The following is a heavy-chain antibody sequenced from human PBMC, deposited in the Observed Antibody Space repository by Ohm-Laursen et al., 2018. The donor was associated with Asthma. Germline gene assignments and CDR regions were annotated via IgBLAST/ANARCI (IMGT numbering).Heavy chain of an antibody. CDR1: GFTFSSYA. CDR2: ISYDGSAK. J-gene: IGHJ4*02. Sequence: SLRLSCAASGFTFSSYAMHWVRQAPGKGLEWVAVISYDGSAKYYADSVKGRFTISRDNSKNTLYLQMNSLRAEDTAVYYCARARTDIVATIDAYWGQGTLVTVSS. CDR3: ARARTDIVATIDAY. D-gene: IGHD5-12*01. V-gene: IGHV3-30*04.